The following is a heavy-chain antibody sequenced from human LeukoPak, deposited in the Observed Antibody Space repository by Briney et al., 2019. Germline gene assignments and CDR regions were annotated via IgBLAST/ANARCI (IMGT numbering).Heavy chain of an antibody. Sequence: SHTLSLTCAIAGDSVTSNSAGWHWIRQAPSRGLEWLGRTYYRSKLYNDHAVSVDSRITINPDTSTNQFSQQLNSVTPEDTAVYYCARDLPLSGSYLGAFDIWGQGTMVTVSS. CDR1: GDSVTSNSAG. J-gene: IGHJ3*02. D-gene: IGHD1-26*01. CDR3: ARDLPLSGSYLGAFDI. V-gene: IGHV6-1*01. CDR2: TYYRSKLYN.